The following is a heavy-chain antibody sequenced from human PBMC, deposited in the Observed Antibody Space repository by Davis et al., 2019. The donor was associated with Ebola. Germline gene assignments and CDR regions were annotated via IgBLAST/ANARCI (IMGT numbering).Heavy chain of an antibody. CDR1: GYIFTSYW. Sequence: GESLKISCHGSGYIFTSYWISWVRQMPGKGLEWMGRIDPSDSYTNYSPSFQGHVTISADKSISTAYLQWSSLKASDTAMYYCASDSSSWYGFYVYWGQGTLVTVSS. CDR2: IDPSDSYT. D-gene: IGHD6-13*01. V-gene: IGHV5-10-1*01. CDR3: ASDSSSWYGFYVY. J-gene: IGHJ4*02.